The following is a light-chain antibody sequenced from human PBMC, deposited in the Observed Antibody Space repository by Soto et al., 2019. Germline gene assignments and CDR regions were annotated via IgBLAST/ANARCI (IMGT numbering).Light chain of an antibody. CDR3: QTWGSGILV. CDR1: SGHSNYA. J-gene: IGLJ2*01. CDR2: LNSDGSH. V-gene: IGLV4-69*01. Sequence: QLVLTQSPSASASLGASVKLTCTLSSGHSNYAIAWHQQQSEKGPRYLMNLNSDGSHTTGDGIPDRFSGSSSGAERYLTISSLQSEDEADYYCQTWGSGILVFGGGTKLTVL.